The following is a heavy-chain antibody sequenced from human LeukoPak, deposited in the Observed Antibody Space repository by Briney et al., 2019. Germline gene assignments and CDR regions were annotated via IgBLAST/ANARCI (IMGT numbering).Heavy chain of an antibody. CDR3: ARLFITWFGELFDP. CDR1: GYTLTGYY. Sequence: ASVKVSCKASGYTLTGYYMHWVRQAPGQGLEWMGWINPNSGGTNYAQKFQGRVTMTRDTSSSTADMELSRLRSDDTAVYYCARLFITWFGELFDPWGQGTLVTVSS. J-gene: IGHJ5*02. V-gene: IGHV1-2*02. CDR2: INPNSGGT. D-gene: IGHD3-10*01.